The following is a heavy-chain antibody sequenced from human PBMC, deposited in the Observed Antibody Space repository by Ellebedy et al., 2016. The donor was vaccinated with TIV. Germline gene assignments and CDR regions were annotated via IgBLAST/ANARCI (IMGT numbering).Heavy chain of an antibody. CDR3: ARLIFNAFDI. J-gene: IGHJ3*02. D-gene: IGHD2-21*02. CDR2: IYHSGTT. CDR1: GFTFSTYSM. Sequence: ESLKISCAASGFTFSTYSMNWVRQPPGKGLEWIGEIYHSGTTHYNPSLKSRVTISLDKSNNQFSLSLSSVTAADTAVYYCARLIFNAFDIWGQGTIVTVSS. V-gene: IGHV4/OR15-8*01.